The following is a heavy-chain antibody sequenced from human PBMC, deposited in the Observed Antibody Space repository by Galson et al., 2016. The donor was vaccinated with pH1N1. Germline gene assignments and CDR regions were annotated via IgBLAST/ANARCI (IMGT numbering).Heavy chain of an antibody. CDR3: VRAVGRAEAH. Sequence: SLRLSCAASGFTLCSYWMSWVRQAPGKGLEWVANMNQDGNKKYYVDSVKGRFIISRDYSKNSLYLQMNSLRAEDTAMYYCVRAVGRAEAHWGQGTLVTVSS. V-gene: IGHV3-7*01. J-gene: IGHJ4*02. CDR1: GFTLCSYW. CDR2: MNQDGNKK. D-gene: IGHD1-26*01.